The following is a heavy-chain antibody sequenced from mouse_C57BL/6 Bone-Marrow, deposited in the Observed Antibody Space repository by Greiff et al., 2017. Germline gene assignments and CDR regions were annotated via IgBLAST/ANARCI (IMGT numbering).Heavy chain of an antibody. V-gene: IGHV1-18*01. CDR2: INPNNGGT. CDR1: GYTFTDYN. CDR3: ARSAYYYGSDPLGY. D-gene: IGHD1-1*01. J-gene: IGHJ2*01. Sequence: VHVKQSGPELVKPGASVKIPCKASGYTFTDYNMDWVKQSHGKSLEWIGDINPNNGGTIYNQKFKGKATLTVDKSSSTAYMELRSLTSEDTAVYYCARSAYYYGSDPLGYWGQGTTLTVSS.